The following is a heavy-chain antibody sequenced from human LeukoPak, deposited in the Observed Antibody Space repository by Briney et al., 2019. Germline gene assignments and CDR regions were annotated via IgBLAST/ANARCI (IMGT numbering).Heavy chain of an antibody. CDR3: ARGGYCSSISCYGYNYNGMDV. CDR1: GYTFTSYG. J-gene: IGHJ6*02. Sequence: GASVKVSCKASGYTFTSYGITWVRQAPGQGLEWMGWISTYNGNTNYGQKLQGRVTMTTETSTSTAYMELRSLRSDDTAVYFCARGGYCSSISCYGYNYNGMDVWGQGTTVTVSS. D-gene: IGHD2-2*03. V-gene: IGHV1-18*01. CDR2: ISTYNGNT.